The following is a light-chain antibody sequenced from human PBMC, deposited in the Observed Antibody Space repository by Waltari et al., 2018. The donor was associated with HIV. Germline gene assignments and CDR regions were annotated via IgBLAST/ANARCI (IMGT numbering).Light chain of an antibody. Sequence: QSVLTQPPSVSGAPGQRVTISCTGGSSNIGADYDVHWYQQIPGTAPKLLISGNKNRPSGVPDRFSASKSGTSASLASTGLQAGDEADYFCQSYDRSLSASVVFGGGTKLTVL. V-gene: IGLV1-40*01. J-gene: IGLJ2*01. CDR1: SSNIGADYD. CDR3: QSYDRSLSASVV. CDR2: GNK.